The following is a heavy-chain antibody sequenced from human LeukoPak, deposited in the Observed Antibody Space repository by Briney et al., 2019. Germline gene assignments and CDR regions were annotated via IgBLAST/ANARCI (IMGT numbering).Heavy chain of an antibody. J-gene: IGHJ6*03. Sequence: SGGSLRLSCAASGFTFSSYAMHWVRQAPGKGLEWVAVISYDESNKYYADSVKGRFTISRDNSKNTLYLQMNSLRAEDTAVYYCARGVYGDYYMDAWGKGTTVTVSS. D-gene: IGHD5/OR15-5a*01. CDR1: GFTFSSYA. CDR2: ISYDESNK. V-gene: IGHV3-30-3*01. CDR3: ARGVYGDYYMDA.